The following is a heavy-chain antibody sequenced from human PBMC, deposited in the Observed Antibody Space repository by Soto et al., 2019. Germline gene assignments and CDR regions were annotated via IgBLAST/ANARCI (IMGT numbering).Heavy chain of an antibody. J-gene: IGHJ4*02. CDR1: GGSISSSSYY. V-gene: IGHV4-39*06. Sequence: PSETLSLTCTVSGGSISSSSYYWGWIRQPPGEGLEWIGSIYYSGSTYYNPSLKSRLTISVDRSKNQFTLQLTSVTVADTAVYYCATSYGNAWYTYWGQGTRVTVSS. D-gene: IGHD6-13*01. CDR2: IYYSGST. CDR3: ATSYGNAWYTY.